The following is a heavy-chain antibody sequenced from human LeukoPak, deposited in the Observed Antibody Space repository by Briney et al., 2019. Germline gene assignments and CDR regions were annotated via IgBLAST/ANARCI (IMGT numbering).Heavy chain of an antibody. CDR3: ARRGDSSGWSFWFDS. CDR2: IYYSGST. D-gene: IGHD6-13*01. Sequence: SETLSLTCTVSGGSISSHYWSWIRQPPGKGLEWIGYIYYSGSTNYNPSLKSRVTISVDTSTNQVSLKLSSVSAADTAVYYCARRGDSSGWSFWFDSWGQGALVIVSS. J-gene: IGHJ5*01. V-gene: IGHV4-59*11. CDR1: GGSISSHY.